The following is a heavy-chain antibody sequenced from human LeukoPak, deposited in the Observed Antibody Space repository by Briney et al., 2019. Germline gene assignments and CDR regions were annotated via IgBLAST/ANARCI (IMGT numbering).Heavy chain of an antibody. CDR2: IIPIFGTA. Sequence: SVKVSCKASGGTFSSYAISWVRQAPGQGLEWMGGIIPIFGTANYAQKFQGRVTITADESTSTAYMELSSLRSVDTAVYYCAREGGCSSTSCYRYYFYYMDVWGKGTTVTVSS. J-gene: IGHJ6*03. CDR1: GGTFSSYA. CDR3: AREGGCSSTSCYRYYFYYMDV. V-gene: IGHV1-69*13. D-gene: IGHD2-2*02.